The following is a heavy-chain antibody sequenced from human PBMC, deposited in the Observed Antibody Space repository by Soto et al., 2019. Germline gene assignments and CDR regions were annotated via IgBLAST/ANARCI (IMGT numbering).Heavy chain of an antibody. V-gene: IGHV5-51*01. Sequence: ESLRISCRGSGYTFNTYWIGWVRQMPGKGLEWMGFIYPGDSDTTYSPSFQGQVTISVDKSISTAYLQWSSLKASDTAMYYCARVVAGTPNGLYPSFDHYYVMAFWGQGSTVIVS. CDR2: IYPGDSDT. CDR3: ARVVAGTPNGLYPSFDHYYVMAF. CDR1: GYTFNTYW. J-gene: IGHJ6*02. D-gene: IGHD6-19*01.